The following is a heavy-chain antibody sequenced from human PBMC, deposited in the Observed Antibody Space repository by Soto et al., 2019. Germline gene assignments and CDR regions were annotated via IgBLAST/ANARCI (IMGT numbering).Heavy chain of an antibody. V-gene: IGHV1-18*01. Sequence: ASLKVSCKASGYTFNSYGISWVRQAPGQGLEWMGWISAYNGNTNYAQKLQGRVTMTTDTSTSTAYMELRSLRSDDTAVYYCARGRATNHDWFDPWGQGTLVNVSS. J-gene: IGHJ5*02. CDR2: ISAYNGNT. CDR3: ARGRATNHDWFDP. CDR1: GYTFNSYG.